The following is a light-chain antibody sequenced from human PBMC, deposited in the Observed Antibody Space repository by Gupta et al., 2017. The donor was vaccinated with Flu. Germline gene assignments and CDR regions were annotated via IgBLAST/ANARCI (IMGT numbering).Light chain of an antibody. CDR2: AGP. CDR1: QSISSY. J-gene: IGKJ1*01. V-gene: IGKV1-39*01. Sequence: DIQLTQSPPSLSASVGDRVTITCRASQSISSYLNWYQQKPGKAPKFLIHAGPNLQSGVPSRFSVSGSGTDFTLTISSLQVEDFAIYYCQQTYCSAQTFGQGTKVEIK. CDR3: QQTYCSAQT.